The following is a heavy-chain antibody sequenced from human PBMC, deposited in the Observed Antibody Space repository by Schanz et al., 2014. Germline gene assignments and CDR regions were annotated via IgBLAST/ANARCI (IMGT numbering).Heavy chain of an antibody. V-gene: IGHV3-11*01. CDR2: ISRDGTTS. CDR1: GFIFNDYY. CDR3: ARDGGRDGYNLAFDV. Sequence: QVQLVESGGGLVKPRGSLRLSCAASGFIFNDYYMNWIRQAPGKGLEWLSYISRDGTTSYYADSVKGRFTISRDSSKNTLFLQMNSLRAEDTAVYFCARDGGRDGYNLAFDVWGQGTLVTVSS. D-gene: IGHD5-12*01. J-gene: IGHJ3*01.